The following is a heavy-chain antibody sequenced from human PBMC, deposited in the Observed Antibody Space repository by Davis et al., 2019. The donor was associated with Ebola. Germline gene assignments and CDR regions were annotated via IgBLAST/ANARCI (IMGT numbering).Heavy chain of an antibody. CDR1: GYTFTSYY. J-gene: IGHJ6*03. CDR3: ARVRYYDFWSGSYGSFYYYYYMDV. V-gene: IGHV1-46*01. Sequence: ASVKVSCKASGYTFTSYYMHWVRQAPGQGLEWMGIINPSGGSTSYAQKFQGRVTMTRDTSTSTVYMELSSLRSEDTAVYYCARVRYYDFWSGSYGSFYYYYYMDVWGKGTTVTVSS. CDR2: INPSGGST. D-gene: IGHD3-3*01.